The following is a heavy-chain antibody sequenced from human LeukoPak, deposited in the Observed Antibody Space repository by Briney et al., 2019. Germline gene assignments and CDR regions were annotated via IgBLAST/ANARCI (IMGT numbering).Heavy chain of an antibody. CDR2: INPNSGGT. D-gene: IGHD6-13*01. V-gene: IGHV1-2*04. CDR1: GYPFTGYY. Sequence: ASVKVSCKASGYPFTGYYMHWVRQAPGQGLEWMGWINPNSGGTNYAQKFQGWVTMTRDTSISTAYMELSRLRSDDTAVYYCARAPGKGSSWFDYWGQGTLVTVSS. J-gene: IGHJ4*02. CDR3: ARAPGKGSSWFDY.